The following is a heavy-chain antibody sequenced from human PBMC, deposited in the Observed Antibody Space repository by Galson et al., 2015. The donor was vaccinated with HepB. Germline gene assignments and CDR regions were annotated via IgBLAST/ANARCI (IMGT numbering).Heavy chain of an antibody. V-gene: IGHV3-23*01. CDR3: AKEEGYCRGGSCYFAS. J-gene: IGHJ4*02. CDR1: GFTFSSYA. CDR2: ISSSGGST. Sequence: SLRLSCAASGFTFSSYAMSWLRQAPGKGLEWVSAISSSGGSTYYADSVRGRFTFSRDNSKNTLYLQMNSLRAEDTAIYYCAKEEGYCRGGSCYFASWGQGTLVTVSS. D-gene: IGHD2-15*01.